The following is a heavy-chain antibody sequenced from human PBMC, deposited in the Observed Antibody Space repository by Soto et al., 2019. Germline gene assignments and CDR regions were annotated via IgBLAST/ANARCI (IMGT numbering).Heavy chain of an antibody. Sequence: SETLSLSCAVCGGSFCGYYWSWIRQPPGKGLEWIGEINHSGSTNYNPSLKSRVTISVDTSKNQFSLKLTSVTAADTAVYYCARDKITGLFDYWGQGTLVTVSS. CDR2: INHSGST. CDR3: ARDKITGLFDY. V-gene: IGHV4-34*01. J-gene: IGHJ4*02. CDR1: GGSFCGYY. D-gene: IGHD2-8*02.